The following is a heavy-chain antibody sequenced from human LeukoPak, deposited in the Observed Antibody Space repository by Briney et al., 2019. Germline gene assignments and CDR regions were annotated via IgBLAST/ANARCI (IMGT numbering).Heavy chain of an antibody. CDR1: GGSFSGYY. J-gene: IGHJ5*02. Sequence: KPSETLSLTCAVYGGSFSGYYWSWIRQPPGKGLEWIGEINHSGSTNYNPSLKSRVTISVDTSKNQFSLKLSSVTAADTAVYYCARLLTGNWFDPWGQGTLVTVSS. CDR2: INHSGST. CDR3: ARLLTGNWFDP. D-gene: IGHD7-27*01. V-gene: IGHV4-34*01.